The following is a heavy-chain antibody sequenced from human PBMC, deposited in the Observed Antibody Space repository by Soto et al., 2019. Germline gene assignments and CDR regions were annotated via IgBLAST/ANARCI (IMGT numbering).Heavy chain of an antibody. V-gene: IGHV1-69*02. J-gene: IGHJ3*02. CDR1: GGTFSTYS. CDR2: IIHMLGIA. D-gene: IGHD2-21*01. CDR3: TIGSWSGEVFDI. Sequence: QVQLVQSGAEVKKPGSSVKVSCKDSGGTFSTYSMFWVRQAPGQGLEWMGRIIHMLGIANHAQRFQDSVTITADKSTATAHMELSSLRSEDTALYYCTIGSWSGEVFDIWGQGTMVTVSS.